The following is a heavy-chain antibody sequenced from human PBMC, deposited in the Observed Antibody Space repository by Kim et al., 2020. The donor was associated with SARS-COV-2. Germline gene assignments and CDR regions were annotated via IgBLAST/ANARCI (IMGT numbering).Heavy chain of an antibody. J-gene: IGHJ4*02. CDR3: AKVIRPPTGGDYFDY. D-gene: IGHD3-10*01. V-gene: IGHV3-23*01. Sequence: DSVKGRLTISRDNSKNTLYLQMNSLRAEDTAVYYCAKVIRPPTGGDYFDYWGQGTLVTVSS.